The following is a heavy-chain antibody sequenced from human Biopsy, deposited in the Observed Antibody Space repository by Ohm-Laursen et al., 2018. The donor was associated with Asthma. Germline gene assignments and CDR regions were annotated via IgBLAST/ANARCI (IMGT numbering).Heavy chain of an antibody. CDR2: IIPIFGPT. CDR3: ARGPEYVRSSGALDY. CDR1: GGTFSRYA. Sequence: SSVKVSCKPSGGTFSRYAINWVRQAPGQGLEWMGRIIPIFGPTNYAQKFQGRVTISADDSTSTAYMELSSLSSEDTALYYCARGPEYVRSSGALDYWGQGTLVTVSS. D-gene: IGHD2-2*01. J-gene: IGHJ4*02. V-gene: IGHV1-69*15.